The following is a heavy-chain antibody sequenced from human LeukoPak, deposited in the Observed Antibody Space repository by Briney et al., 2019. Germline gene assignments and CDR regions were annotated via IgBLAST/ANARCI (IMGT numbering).Heavy chain of an antibody. J-gene: IGHJ4*02. D-gene: IGHD2-15*01. CDR2: IISSSSYI. CDR1: GFTFSTYS. Sequence: GGALRLSCAASGFTFSTYSMNWVRQAPGKGLEWVSSIISSSSYIYYADSVKGRFTISRDNAKNSLYLQMNSLRAEDTAVYYCARDPQYCSGGSCYSFDYWGQGTLVTVSS. CDR3: ARDPQYCSGGSCYSFDY. V-gene: IGHV3-21*01.